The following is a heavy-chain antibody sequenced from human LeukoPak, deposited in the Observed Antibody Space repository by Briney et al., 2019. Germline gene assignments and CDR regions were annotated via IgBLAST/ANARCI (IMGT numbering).Heavy chain of an antibody. D-gene: IGHD3-22*01. CDR3: AKVIRYYYDSSGYSSFDY. CDR1: GFTFSSYA. J-gene: IGHJ4*02. V-gene: IGHV3-23*01. Sequence: GGSLRLSCAASGFTFSSYAMSWVRQAPGKGLEWVSAISGSGGSTYYADSVQGRFTISKDNSKNTLYLQMNSLRAEDTAVYYCAKVIRYYYDSSGYSSFDYWGQGTLVTVSS. CDR2: ISGSGGST.